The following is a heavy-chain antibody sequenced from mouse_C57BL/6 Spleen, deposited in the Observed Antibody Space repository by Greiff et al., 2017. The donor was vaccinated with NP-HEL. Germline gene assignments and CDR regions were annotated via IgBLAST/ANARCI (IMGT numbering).Heavy chain of an antibody. CDR3: ARHGLRRGFYAMDY. Sequence: VKLMESGPGLVAPSQSLSITCTVSGFSLTSYGVRWVRQPPGKGLEWLVVIWSDGSTTYNSALKSRLSISKDNSKSQVFLKMNSLQTDDTAMYYCARHGLRRGFYAMDYWGQGTSVTVSS. V-gene: IGHV2-6-1*01. D-gene: IGHD2-4*01. J-gene: IGHJ4*01. CDR2: IWSDGST. CDR1: GFSLTSYG.